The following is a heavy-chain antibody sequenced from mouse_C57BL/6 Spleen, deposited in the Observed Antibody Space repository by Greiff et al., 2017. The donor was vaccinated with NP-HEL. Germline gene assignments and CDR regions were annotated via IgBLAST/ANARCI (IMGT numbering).Heavy chain of an antibody. CDR1: GYTFTSYW. CDR2: IDPSDSYT. CDR3: ARGGENYYGSSRYFDV. J-gene: IGHJ1*03. D-gene: IGHD1-1*01. Sequence: QVQLKQPGAELVMPGASVKLSCKASGYTFTSYWMHWVKQRPGQGLEWIGEIDPSDSYTNYNQKFKGKSTVTVDKSSSTAYMQLSSLTSEDSAVYYCARGGENYYGSSRYFDVWGTGTTVTVSS. V-gene: IGHV1-69*01.